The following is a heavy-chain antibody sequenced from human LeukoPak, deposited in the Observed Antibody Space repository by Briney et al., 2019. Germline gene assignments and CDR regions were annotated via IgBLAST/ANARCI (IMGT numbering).Heavy chain of an antibody. D-gene: IGHD3-3*01. V-gene: IGHV1-8*01. CDR1: GYTFTSYD. J-gene: IGHJ4*02. CDR3: ARGGSWVMIRQFDY. CDR2: MNPNSGNT. Sequence: ASVKVSFKASGYTFTSYDINWVRQAAGQGLEWMGWMNPNSGNTGYAQKFQGRVTMTRNTCISTSYIELRNHRAEDTAVYFCARGGSWVMIRQFDYWGQGTLVTVSS.